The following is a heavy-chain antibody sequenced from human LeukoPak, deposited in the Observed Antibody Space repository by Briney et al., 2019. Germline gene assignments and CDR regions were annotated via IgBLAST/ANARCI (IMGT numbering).Heavy chain of an antibody. J-gene: IGHJ5*02. D-gene: IGHD3-10*01. V-gene: IGHV3-23*01. CDR1: GFTFSSYS. CDR2: ISGSGGST. Sequence: PGGSLRLSCAASGFTFSSYSMNWVRQAPGKGLEWVSAISGSGGSTYYAESVKGRFTISRDNSKNTLYLQMNSLRAEDTATYYCARDIRNYYDSGAYGWFDPWGQGTLVPVSS. CDR3: ARDIRNYYDSGAYGWFDP.